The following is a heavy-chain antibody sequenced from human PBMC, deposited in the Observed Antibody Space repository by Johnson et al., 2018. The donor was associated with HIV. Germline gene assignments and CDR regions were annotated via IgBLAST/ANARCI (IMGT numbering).Heavy chain of an antibody. CDR1: GFTFSDYY. Sequence: VQLVESGGGLVKPGGSLRLSCAASGFTFSDYYMSWIRQAPGKGLEWVSYISSSGSTIYYADSVKGRFNISRDNSKNTPVLQMNSLRAEDTAVYHCAREGAWEVRPGACDIWGQGTTVTVSS. CDR3: AREGAWEVRPGACDI. V-gene: IGHV3-11*04. CDR2: ISSSGSTI. J-gene: IGHJ3*02. D-gene: IGHD1-26*01.